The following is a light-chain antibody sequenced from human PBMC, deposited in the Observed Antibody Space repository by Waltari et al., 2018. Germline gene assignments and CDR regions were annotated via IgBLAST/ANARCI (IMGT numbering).Light chain of an antibody. Sequence: QSALTQPPSASGSPGQSVTISCTGTSSDVGRFAYVSWYQQHPGQPPKLLIYNVRQRPSGVPDRFSGSKSGNTASLIVSGLQADDEADYYCSSYAGSNIVFGGGTKLTVL. CDR3: SSYAGSNIV. J-gene: IGLJ2*01. CDR2: NVR. CDR1: SSDVGRFAY. V-gene: IGLV2-8*01.